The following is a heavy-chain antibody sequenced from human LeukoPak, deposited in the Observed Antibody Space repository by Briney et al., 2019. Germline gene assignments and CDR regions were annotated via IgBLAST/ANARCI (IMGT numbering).Heavy chain of an antibody. J-gene: IGHJ6*03. CDR3: ANLGSAGCRRITSCSAYMDV. D-gene: IGHD2-2*01. Sequence: SGGSLRLSCAASGFTFDDYAMHWVRQAPGKGLEWVSGISWNSGSIGYADSVKGRFTISRGNAKNSLYLQMNSLRDEDTALYYCANLGSAGCRRITSCSAYMDVWGKGTTVTVSS. CDR1: GFTFDDYA. V-gene: IGHV3-9*01. CDR2: ISWNSGSI.